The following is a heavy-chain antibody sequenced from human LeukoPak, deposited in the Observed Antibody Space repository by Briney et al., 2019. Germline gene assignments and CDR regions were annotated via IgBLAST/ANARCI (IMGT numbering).Heavy chain of an antibody. CDR3: ARDVGSSPLYYYYYMDV. J-gene: IGHJ6*03. Sequence: PSETLSLTCTVSGGSISSYYWSWIRQPAGKGLEWIGRIYTSGSTNYNPSLKSRVTMSVDTSKNQFSLKLSSVTAADTAVYYCARDVGSSPLYYYYYMDVWGKGTTVTVSS. CDR1: GGSISSYY. CDR2: IYTSGST. V-gene: IGHV4-4*07. D-gene: IGHD6-13*01.